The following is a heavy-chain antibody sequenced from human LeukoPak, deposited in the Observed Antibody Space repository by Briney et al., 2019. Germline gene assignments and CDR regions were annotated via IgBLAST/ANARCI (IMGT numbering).Heavy chain of an antibody. V-gene: IGHV4-34*01. CDR3: ASIQLAPVGVFDY. CDR1: GGSFSGY. D-gene: IGHD1-1*01. Sequence: PSETLSLTCAVYGGSFSGYWSWIRQPPGKGLEWIGEINHTGSTSYNPSLKSRVTISVDTSKNQFSLKLSSVTAADTAVYYCASIQLAPVGVFDYWGQGTLVTVSS. J-gene: IGHJ4*02. CDR2: INHTGST.